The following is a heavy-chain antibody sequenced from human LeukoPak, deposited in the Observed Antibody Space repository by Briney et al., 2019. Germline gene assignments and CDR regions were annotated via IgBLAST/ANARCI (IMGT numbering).Heavy chain of an antibody. CDR1: GGSTTGYF. Sequence: KGSETLSLTCTVSGGSTTGYFWTWIRPPPGKGLERIGYVYYSGRTSYNPSLKSRVTISVDTSKNQFSLKLSSVTAADTAVYHCARHMTVTYDAFDIWGQGTMVTVSS. D-gene: IGHD3-22*01. V-gene: IGHV4-59*08. J-gene: IGHJ3*02. CDR2: VYYSGRT. CDR3: ARHMTVTYDAFDI.